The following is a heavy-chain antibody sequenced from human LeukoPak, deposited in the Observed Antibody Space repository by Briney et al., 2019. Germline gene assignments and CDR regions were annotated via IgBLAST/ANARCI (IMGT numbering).Heavy chain of an antibody. D-gene: IGHD6-13*01. CDR3: AKVAASDVWSSCDS. V-gene: IGHV3-23*01. CDR1: FA. Sequence: FAMTWVRQAPGKGLEWVSIITGSGLTTYYAESVKGRFTISRDNSKNALYLQMPSLKAEDTAVYYCAKVAASDVWSSCDSWGQGTLVTVSS. CDR2: ITGSGLTT. J-gene: IGHJ5*01.